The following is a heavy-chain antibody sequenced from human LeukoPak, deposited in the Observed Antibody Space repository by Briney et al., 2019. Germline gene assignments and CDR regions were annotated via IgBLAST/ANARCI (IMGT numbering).Heavy chain of an antibody. D-gene: IGHD5-12*01. V-gene: IGHV3-9*01. CDR2: ISWNSGSI. J-gene: IGHJ4*02. CDR3: AKNGGPLEMATIRSYFDY. Sequence: GGSLRLSCAASGFTFSSYAMSWVRQAPGKGLEWVSGISWNSGSIGYADSVKGRFTISRDNAKNSLYLQMNSLRAEDTALYYCAKNGGPLEMATIRSYFDYWGQGTLVTVSS. CDR1: GFTFSSYA.